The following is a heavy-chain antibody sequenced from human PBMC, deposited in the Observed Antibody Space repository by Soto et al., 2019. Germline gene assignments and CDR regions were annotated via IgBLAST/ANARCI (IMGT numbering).Heavy chain of an antibody. CDR3: ASDGYRQYYFDY. V-gene: IGHV3-74*01. Sequence: SLRLSCAASGFTFSSYWMHWVGQAPGKGLVWVSRINSDGSSTSYADSVKGRFTISRDNAKNTLYLQMNSLRAEDTAVYYCASDGYRQYYFDYWGQGTLVTVSS. CDR2: INSDGSST. D-gene: IGHD5-12*01. CDR1: GFTFSSYW. J-gene: IGHJ4*02.